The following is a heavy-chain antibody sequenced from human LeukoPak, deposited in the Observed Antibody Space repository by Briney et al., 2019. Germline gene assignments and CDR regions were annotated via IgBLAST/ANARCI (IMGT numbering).Heavy chain of an antibody. CDR2: IYYSGST. J-gene: IGHJ5*02. Sequence: PAETQSLTCTVSGGSISSSSHYWGWIRQPPGRGLEWIGSIYYSGSTYYNPSLKSRVTISVDTSKNQFSLKLSSVSAADTAVYHCARHIVVVSTPADWFDPWGQGTLVTVSS. CDR1: GGSISSSSHY. V-gene: IGHV4-39*01. D-gene: IGHD2-21*01. CDR3: ARHIVVVSTPADWFDP.